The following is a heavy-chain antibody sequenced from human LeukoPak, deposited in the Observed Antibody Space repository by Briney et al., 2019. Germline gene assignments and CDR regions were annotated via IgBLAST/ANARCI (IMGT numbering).Heavy chain of an antibody. D-gene: IGHD1-7*01. Sequence: SVKVSCKASGGTFSNYAISWVRQAPGQGLEWMGGIIPFIDTANYAQKLQGRVTITADESTSTAYMELSSLRSEDTAVYCCGRTRFSNIGVELRDYYYYYMDVGGKGTRVTVSS. CDR1: GGTFSNYA. CDR3: GRTRFSNIGVELRDYYYYYMDV. J-gene: IGHJ6*03. V-gene: IGHV1-69*13. CDR2: IIPFIDTA.